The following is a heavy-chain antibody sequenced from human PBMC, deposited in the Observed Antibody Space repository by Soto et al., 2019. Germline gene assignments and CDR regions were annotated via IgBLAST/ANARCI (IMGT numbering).Heavy chain of an antibody. D-gene: IGHD2-15*01. J-gene: IGHJ6*02. CDR1: GFTFTCYD. V-gene: IGHV1-8*01. CDR2: MNPNSGNT. Sequence: ASVKVSCKASGFTFTCYDINWVRQATGQGLEWMGWMNPNSGNTGYAQKFQGRVTITTNNSMSTAYMELSSLRSEDTAVYYCARGDLVVAASAQYGMDVWGQGTTVTVSS. CDR3: ARGDLVVAASAQYGMDV.